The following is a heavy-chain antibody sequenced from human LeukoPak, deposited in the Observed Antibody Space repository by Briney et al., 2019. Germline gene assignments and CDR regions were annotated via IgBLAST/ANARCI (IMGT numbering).Heavy chain of an antibody. V-gene: IGHV4-59*12. J-gene: IGHJ3*02. D-gene: IGHD3-10*01. CDR3: AKSNGYGLVDI. CDR1: GFIFRDYG. Sequence: PGGSLRLSCTASGFIFRDYGMNWVRQPPGKGLEWIGNIFYSGSTYYSPSVKSRVTISLDTSRNQFSLKLNSVTAADTAVYYCAKSNGYGLVDIWGQGTMVTVSS. CDR2: IFYSGST.